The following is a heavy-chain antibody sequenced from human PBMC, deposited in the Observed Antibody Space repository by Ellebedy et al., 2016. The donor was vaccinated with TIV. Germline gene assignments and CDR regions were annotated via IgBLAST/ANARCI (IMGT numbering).Heavy chain of an antibody. CDR1: GFSVISSY. D-gene: IGHD2-21*02. CDR3: SRNRHVDRGDCLDH. J-gene: IGHJ4*02. Sequence: GESLKISCAASGFSVISSYMNWVRQVPGKGLEFVAFIYGGRDITIYADSVKGRFTISRANSKNTLYLQMNNVGAEDTAIFDWSRNRHVDRGDCLDHWGQGTLVTVSS. CDR2: IYGGRDIT. V-gene: IGHV3-66*01.